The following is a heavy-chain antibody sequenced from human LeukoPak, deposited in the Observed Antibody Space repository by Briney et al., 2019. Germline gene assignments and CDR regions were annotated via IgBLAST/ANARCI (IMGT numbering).Heavy chain of an antibody. D-gene: IGHD3-22*01. CDR1: GFTFSDYY. CDR3: AKMYYYDSSGYYDAFDI. CDR2: IKQDGSNK. J-gene: IGHJ3*02. V-gene: IGHV3-30*02. Sequence: GGSLRPSCAASGFTFSDYYMSWIRQAPGKGLEWVANIKQDGSNKYYADSVKGRFTISRDNSKNTLYLQMNSLRAEDTAVYYCAKMYYYDSSGYYDAFDIWGQGTMVTVSS.